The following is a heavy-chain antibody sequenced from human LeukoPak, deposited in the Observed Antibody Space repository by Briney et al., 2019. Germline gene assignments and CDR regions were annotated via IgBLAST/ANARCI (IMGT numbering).Heavy chain of an antibody. CDR1: GFAFSSYA. V-gene: IGHV3-30*18. CDR3: AKGGLIANFDS. D-gene: IGHD3-16*01. CDR2: ISYDGNNR. Sequence: GGSLRLSCAASGFAFSSYAMHWVRQAPGKGLDWVAVISYDGNNRYYADSVKGRFTISRDKSKNTVYLQMDSLRAEDTAVYYCAKGGLIANFDSWGQGTLVIVSS. J-gene: IGHJ4*02.